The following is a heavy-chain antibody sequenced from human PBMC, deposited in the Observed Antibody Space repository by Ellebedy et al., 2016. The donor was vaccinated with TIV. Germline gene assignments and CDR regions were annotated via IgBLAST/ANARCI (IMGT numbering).Heavy chain of an antibody. CDR1: GGSITTYY. Sequence: GSLRLSCSVSGGSITTYYWSWIRQPPGKGLEWIGYFYYSGSTNYNPSLKSRVSISVDTSKNQFSLKLSSVTAADTAVYYCARHGLGESWFDPWGQGTLVTVSS. V-gene: IGHV4-59*01. D-gene: IGHD3-10*01. CDR3: ARHGLGESWFDP. CDR2: FYYSGST. J-gene: IGHJ5*02.